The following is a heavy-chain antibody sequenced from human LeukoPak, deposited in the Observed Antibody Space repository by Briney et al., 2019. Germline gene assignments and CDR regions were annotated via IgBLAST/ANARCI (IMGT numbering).Heavy chain of an antibody. CDR1: GFTLRSYV. CDR2: ISGSGGST. D-gene: IGHD2-2*01. V-gene: IGHV3-23*01. J-gene: IGHJ4*02. CDR3: AKEVVVPAASFFDY. Sequence: GGSLRLSCVASGFTLRSYVMNWVRQTPGKGLEWVSSISGSGGSTYYADSVKGRFTISRDNSKNTLYLQMNSLRAEDTAVYYCAKEVVVPAASFFDYWGQGTLVTVSS.